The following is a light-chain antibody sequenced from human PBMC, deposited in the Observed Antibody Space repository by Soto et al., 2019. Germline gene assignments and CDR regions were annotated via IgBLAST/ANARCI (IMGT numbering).Light chain of an antibody. Sequence: IVLTQSPGTLSLSPRERSTLSCRASQSVSSSYLAWYQQKPGQAPRLLIYGASIRATGIPDRFSGSGSGTDFTLTISRLEPEDFAVYYCQQYGNSPQTFGQGTKVDIK. CDR2: GAS. CDR1: QSVSSSY. V-gene: IGKV3-20*01. J-gene: IGKJ1*01. CDR3: QQYGNSPQT.